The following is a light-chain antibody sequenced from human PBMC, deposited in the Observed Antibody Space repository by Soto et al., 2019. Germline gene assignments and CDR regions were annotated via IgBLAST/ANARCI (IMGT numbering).Light chain of an antibody. Sequence: QPVLTQPPSVSGAPGQRVTISCTGSSSNIGAGCDVHWYQQLPGTAPKLLIYGNSNRPSGVPDRFSGSKSGTSASLAITGLQAEDEADYYCQSYDSSLSASVFGGGTKLTVL. CDR2: GNS. CDR3: QSYDSSLSASV. J-gene: IGLJ3*02. V-gene: IGLV1-40*01. CDR1: SSNIGAGCD.